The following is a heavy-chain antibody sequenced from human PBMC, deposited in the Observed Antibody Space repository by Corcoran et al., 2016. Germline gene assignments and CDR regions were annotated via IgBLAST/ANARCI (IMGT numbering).Heavy chain of an antibody. Sequence: EVQLVESGGGLVQPGGSLRISCAASGFTFSSSDMHWVRQATGKGLEWVSAIGTAGDTYSPGSVKGRFTISRENAKNSFYLQMNSLRAEDTAVYYCARGYGQHLVAFDIWGQGTMVTVSS. J-gene: IGHJ3*02. CDR3: ARGYGQHLVAFDI. V-gene: IGHV3-13*01. CDR1: GFTFSSSD. D-gene: IGHD6-6*01. CDR2: IGTAGDT.